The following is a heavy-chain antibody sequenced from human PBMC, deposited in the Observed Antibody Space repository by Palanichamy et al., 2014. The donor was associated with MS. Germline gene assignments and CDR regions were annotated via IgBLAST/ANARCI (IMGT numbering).Heavy chain of an antibody. V-gene: IGHV7-4-1*02. D-gene: IGHD1-1*01. CDR1: GYSFTTYG. J-gene: IGHJ4*01. Sequence: GSELKKPGASVKVSCKTSGYSFTTYGIHWVRQAPGQGLEWMGWINTKTGNPTYAQGFTGRFVFSLDTSVSTSYLQISSLEPADTALYYCGRDNWGTIGPFDYWGQGTLVTVSP. CDR2: INTKTGNP. CDR3: GRDNWGTIGPFDY.